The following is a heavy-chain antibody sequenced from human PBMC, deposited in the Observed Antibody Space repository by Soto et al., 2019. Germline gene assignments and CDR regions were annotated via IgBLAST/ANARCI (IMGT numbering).Heavy chain of an antibody. CDR1: GFTFSSYA. V-gene: IGHV3-23*01. D-gene: IGHD6-19*01. Sequence: EVQLLESGGGLVQPGGSLRLSCAASGFTFSSYAMSWVRQAPGKGLEWVSAISGSGGSTCYADSVKGRFTISRDNSKNTLYLQMNSLRAEDTAVYYCAKSGSGWSDAFDIWGQGTMVTVSS. CDR3: AKSGSGWSDAFDI. J-gene: IGHJ3*02. CDR2: ISGSGGST.